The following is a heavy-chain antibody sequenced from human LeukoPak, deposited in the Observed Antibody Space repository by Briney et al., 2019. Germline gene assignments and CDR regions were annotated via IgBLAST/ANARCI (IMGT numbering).Heavy chain of an antibody. V-gene: IGHV3-23*01. D-gene: IGHD3-22*01. CDR1: GFTLTSYA. CDR2: MSGSGGST. CDR3: AKVALSYYYDSSGYPPVYFDY. Sequence: GGSLRLSCAPSGFTLTSYAMSWVRQAPGKGREWVSAMSGSGGSTYYADSVKGRFTISRDNSKNPLYLQMNRLSAEDTAVYYCAKVALSYYYDSSGYPPVYFDYWGQGTLVTVSS. J-gene: IGHJ4*02.